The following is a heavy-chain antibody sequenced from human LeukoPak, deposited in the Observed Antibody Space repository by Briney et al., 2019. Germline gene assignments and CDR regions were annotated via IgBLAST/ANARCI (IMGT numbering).Heavy chain of an antibody. CDR1: GFTVSSNY. J-gene: IGHJ4*02. CDR3: GRGLRLYSGYDFLRY. Sequence: GGSLRLSCAASGFTVSSNYMSWVRQAPGKGLEWVSVIYSGGNTYYADPVKGRFTISRDKSKNTLYLQMNSLRAEDTAVYYCGRGLRLYSGYDFLRYWGQGTLVTVSS. D-gene: IGHD5-12*01. CDR2: IYSGGNT. V-gene: IGHV3-53*01.